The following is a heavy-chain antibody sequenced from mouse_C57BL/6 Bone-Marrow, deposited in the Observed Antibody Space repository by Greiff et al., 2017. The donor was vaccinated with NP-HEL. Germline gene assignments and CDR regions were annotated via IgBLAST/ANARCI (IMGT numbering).Heavy chain of an antibody. V-gene: IGHV1-81*01. J-gene: IGHJ3*01. Sequence: QVHVKQSGAELARPGASVKLSCKASGYTFTSYGISWVKQRTGQGLEWIGEIYPRSGNTYYNEKFKGKATLTADKSSSTAYMELRSLTSEDSAVYFCARGKSYYYGSRFAYWGQGTLVTVSA. CDR2: IYPRSGNT. CDR3: ARGKSYYYGSRFAY. D-gene: IGHD1-1*01. CDR1: GYTFTSYG.